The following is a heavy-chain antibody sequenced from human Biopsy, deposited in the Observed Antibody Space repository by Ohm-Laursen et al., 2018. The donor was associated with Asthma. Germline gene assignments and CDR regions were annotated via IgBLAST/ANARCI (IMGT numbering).Heavy chain of an antibody. CDR1: GGSITSSSYY. Sequence: GTLSLTCTVSGGSITSSSYYWGWIRQPPGKGMEWIGSMYHSGSPYYPPSLKSRATISVDTSKNRLSLKLSSVTAADTAVYFCVRHQYSSSWSTFDYWGQGALVTVSS. CDR2: MYHSGSP. CDR3: VRHQYSSSWSTFDY. V-gene: IGHV4-39*01. D-gene: IGHD3-22*01. J-gene: IGHJ4*02.